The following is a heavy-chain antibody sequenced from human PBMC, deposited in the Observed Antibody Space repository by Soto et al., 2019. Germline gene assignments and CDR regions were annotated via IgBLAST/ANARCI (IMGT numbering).Heavy chain of an antibody. CDR2: IDHSGYT. D-gene: IGHD3-3*01. V-gene: IGHV4-34*01. J-gene: IGHJ5*02. CDR1: GGSFSGYY. Sequence: QVQLQQWGAGLLKPSETLSLTCAVYGGSFSGYYWNWIRQPPGKGLEWIGEIDHSGYTNYNPSLKSRVTISVDTSKNQFSLRLTSVTAADTALYYCARVRDWFDPWGQGTLVTVSS. CDR3: ARVRDWFDP.